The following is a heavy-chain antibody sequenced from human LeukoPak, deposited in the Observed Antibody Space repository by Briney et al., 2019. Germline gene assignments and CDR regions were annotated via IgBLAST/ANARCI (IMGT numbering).Heavy chain of an antibody. CDR3: ARGNSSSWYCDY. V-gene: IGHV3-23*01. J-gene: IGHJ4*02. CDR2: ISGSGGST. D-gene: IGHD6-13*01. Sequence: GGSLRLSCAASGFTFSSYAMSWVRQAPGKGLEWVSAISGSGGSTYYADSVKGRFTISRDNSKNTLYLQMNSLRAEDTAVYYCARGNSSSWYCDYWGQGTLVTVSS. CDR1: GFTFSSYA.